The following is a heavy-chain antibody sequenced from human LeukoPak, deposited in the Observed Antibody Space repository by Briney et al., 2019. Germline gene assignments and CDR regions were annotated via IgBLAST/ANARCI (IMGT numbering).Heavy chain of an antibody. Sequence: SGTLSLTCAVSGGSISSSNWWSWVRQPPGRGLEWIGEIYHSGSTNYSPSLKSRVTMSVDKSKNQLSLQLSSVTAADTAVYYCARGTSEVRGLYYWGQGTLVTVSS. D-gene: IGHD3-10*01. V-gene: IGHV4-4*02. CDR1: GGSISSSNW. J-gene: IGHJ4*02. CDR3: ARGTSEVRGLYY. CDR2: IYHSGST.